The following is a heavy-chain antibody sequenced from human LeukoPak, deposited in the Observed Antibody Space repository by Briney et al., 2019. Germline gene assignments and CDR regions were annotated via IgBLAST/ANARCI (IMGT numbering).Heavy chain of an antibody. CDR1: GGTFSSYA. D-gene: IGHD1-1*01. V-gene: IGHV1-69*13. CDR2: IIPIFGTA. J-gene: IGHJ3*02. CDR3: ASAYNWNDGVAFDI. Sequence: ASVKVSCKASGGTFSSYAISWVRQAPGQGLEWIGGIIPIFGTANYAQKFQGRVTITADESTSSAYMELSSLRSEDTAVYYCASAYNWNDGVAFDIWGQGTMVTVSS.